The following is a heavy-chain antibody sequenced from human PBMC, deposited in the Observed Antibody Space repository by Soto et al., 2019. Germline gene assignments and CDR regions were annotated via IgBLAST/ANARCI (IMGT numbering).Heavy chain of an antibody. CDR3: ARNEVGAGGYYFDY. D-gene: IGHD3-16*01. CDR2: ISGGGGSS. Sequence: EVQLLESGGGWVQPGGSLRLSCTASGFTFSNYAMTWVRQAPGKGLEWVSTISGGGGSSYYADSVKGRFTISRDNSKNTLFLQMNSLRAEDTAVYYCARNEVGAGGYYFDYWGQGTLVTVSS. CDR1: GFTFSNYA. J-gene: IGHJ4*02. V-gene: IGHV3-23*01.